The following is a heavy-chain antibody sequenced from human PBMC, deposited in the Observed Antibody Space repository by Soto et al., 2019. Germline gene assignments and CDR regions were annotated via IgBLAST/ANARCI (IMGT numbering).Heavy chain of an antibody. V-gene: IGHV4-59*01. CDR3: ARFPRGYSYGHFDY. D-gene: IGHD5-18*01. CDR2: IYYSGST. J-gene: IGHJ4*02. CDR1: GGSISSYY. Sequence: SETLSLTCTVSGGSISSYYWSWIRQPPGKGLEWIGYIYYSGSTNYNPSLKSRVTISVDTFKNQFSLKLSSVTAADTAVYYCARFPRGYSYGHFDYWGQGTLVTVSS.